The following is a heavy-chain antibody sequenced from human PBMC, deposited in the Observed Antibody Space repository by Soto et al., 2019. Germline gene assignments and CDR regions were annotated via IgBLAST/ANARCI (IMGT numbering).Heavy chain of an antibody. V-gene: IGHV4-59*08. CDR2: IYYSGTT. CDR3: ARQVYCSGASCYSRPYDAFDI. CDR1: GGSISGYY. D-gene: IGHD2-15*01. Sequence: PSETLSLTCTVSGGSISGYYWSWIRKPPGKGLEWIGYIYYSGTTNYNPSLKSRVTISVDTSKNQFSLKLSSVTAADTAVYYCARQVYCSGASCYSRPYDAFDIWGQGTMVTVSS. J-gene: IGHJ3*02.